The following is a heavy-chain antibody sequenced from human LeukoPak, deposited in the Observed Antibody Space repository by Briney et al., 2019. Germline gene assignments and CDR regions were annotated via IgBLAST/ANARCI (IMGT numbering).Heavy chain of an antibody. Sequence: GASVKVSCKVSGYTLTELSMHWVRQAPGQGLEWMGGIIPIFGTANYAQKFQGRVTITADKSTSTAYMELSSLRTEDTAVYYCARDQIPTYYYDSSGYSYYFDYWGQGTLVTVSS. CDR3: ARDQIPTYYYDSSGYSYYFDY. CDR2: IIPIFGTA. D-gene: IGHD3-22*01. V-gene: IGHV1-69*06. J-gene: IGHJ4*02. CDR1: GYTLTELS.